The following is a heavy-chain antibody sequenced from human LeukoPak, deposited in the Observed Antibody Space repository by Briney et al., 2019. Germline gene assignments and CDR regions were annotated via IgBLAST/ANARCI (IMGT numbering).Heavy chain of an antibody. V-gene: IGHV3-74*01. CDR2: IDGYGSST. D-gene: IGHD3-22*01. J-gene: IGHJ4*02. CDR3: AKDGRSGYYYDY. Sequence: GGSLRLSCAASGFTFSSYWMHWVRQAPGKGLVWVSRIDGYGSSTSYADSVKGRFTISRDSAKNTVYLQMNSLRAEDTAVYYCAKDGRSGYYYDYWGQGTLVTVSS. CDR1: GFTFSSYW.